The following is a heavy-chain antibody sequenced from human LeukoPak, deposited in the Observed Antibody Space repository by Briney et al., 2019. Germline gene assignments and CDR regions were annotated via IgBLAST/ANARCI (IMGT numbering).Heavy chain of an antibody. V-gene: IGHV1-2*02. Sequence: ASAKVSCKASGYTFTGYYMHWVRQAPGQGLEWMGWINPNSGGTKYAQKFQGRVTMTRDTSISTAYLDLSSLRSDDTAVYYCSRDFGYFGPWGQGTLVTVSS. J-gene: IGHJ5*02. CDR1: GYTFTGYY. CDR3: SRDFGYFGP. CDR2: INPNSGGT. D-gene: IGHD6-25*01.